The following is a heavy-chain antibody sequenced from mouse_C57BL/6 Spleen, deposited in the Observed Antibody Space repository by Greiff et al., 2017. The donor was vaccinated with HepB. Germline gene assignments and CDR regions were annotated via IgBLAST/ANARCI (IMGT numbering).Heavy chain of an antibody. J-gene: IGHJ1*03. CDR3: EMPKLGRGYFDV. CDR1: GYAFSSSW. V-gene: IGHV1-82*01. CDR2: IYPGDGDT. Sequence: QVQLQQSGPELVKPGASVKISCKASGYAFSSSWMNWVKQRPGKGLEWIVRIYPGDGDTNYNGKFKGKATLTADKSSSTAYMQLSSLTSEDSAVYCCEMPKLGRGYFDVWGTGTTVTVSS. D-gene: IGHD4-1*01.